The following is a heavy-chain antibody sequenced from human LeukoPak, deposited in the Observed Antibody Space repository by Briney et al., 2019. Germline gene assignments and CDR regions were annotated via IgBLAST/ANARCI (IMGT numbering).Heavy chain of an antibody. Sequence: GGSLRLSCAASGFTFSSYAMSWVRQAPGKGLEWVSAISGSGGSTYYADSVKGRFTISRDNSKNTLYLQMNSLRAEDTAVYYCAKSIVVVVAATHYYFDYWGQGTLVTVSS. CDR3: AKSIVVVVAATHYYFDY. D-gene: IGHD2-15*01. V-gene: IGHV3-23*01. J-gene: IGHJ4*02. CDR1: GFTFSSYA. CDR2: ISGSGGST.